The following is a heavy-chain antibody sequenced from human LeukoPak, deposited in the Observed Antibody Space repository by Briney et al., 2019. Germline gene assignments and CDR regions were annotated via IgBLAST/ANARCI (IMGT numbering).Heavy chain of an antibody. V-gene: IGHV4-34*01. D-gene: IGHD2-2*03. CDR2: INHSGST. Sequence: SETLSLTCAVYDGSFSGYYWTWIRQPPGKGLEWIGEINHSGSTNYNPSLKSRVTISVDTSKNQFSLKLSSVTAADTAVYYCASGAGYCSSTSCYQFDYWGQGTLVTVSS. CDR1: DGSFSGYY. CDR3: ASGAGYCSSTSCYQFDY. J-gene: IGHJ4*02.